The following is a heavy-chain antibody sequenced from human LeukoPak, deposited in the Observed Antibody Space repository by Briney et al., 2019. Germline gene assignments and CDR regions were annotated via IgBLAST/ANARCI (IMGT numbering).Heavy chain of an antibody. CDR3: ARSTGYSSGKGGMDV. J-gene: IGHJ6*02. D-gene: IGHD6-19*01. V-gene: IGHV1-18*01. CDR1: GYTFTSYG. Sequence: ASVKVSCKASGYTFTSYGISWVRQAPGQGLEWMGWISAYNGNTNYAQKFQGRVTMTRNTSISTAYMELSSLRSEDTAVYYCARSTGYSSGKGGMDVWGQGTTVTVSS. CDR2: ISAYNGNT.